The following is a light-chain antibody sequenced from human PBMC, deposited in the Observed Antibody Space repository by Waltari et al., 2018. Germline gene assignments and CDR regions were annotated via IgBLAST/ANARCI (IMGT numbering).Light chain of an antibody. CDR3: QQYNNYPVT. Sequence: DLHMTQSPSTLSASVGDRVIITCRANQTVGNWLAWYQQKPGRAPYLLMSKASSLQDGVPPRFSGSGSGTEFTLTISSLRPEDFATYYCQQYNNYPVTFGGGTKVEI. V-gene: IGKV1-5*03. CDR1: QTVGNW. J-gene: IGKJ4*01. CDR2: KAS.